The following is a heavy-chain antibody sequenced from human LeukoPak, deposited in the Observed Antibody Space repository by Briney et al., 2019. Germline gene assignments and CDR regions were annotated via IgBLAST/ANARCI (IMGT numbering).Heavy chain of an antibody. D-gene: IGHD1-1*01. CDR1: GGSISSGGYY. Sequence: SQTLSLTCTVSGGSISSGGYYWSWIRQHPGKGLEWIGYIYYSGSTYYNPSLKSRVTISVDTSKNQFSLKLSSVTAADTAVYYCARGVQSIEAPNWFGPWGQGTLVTVSS. CDR3: ARGVQSIEAPNWFGP. J-gene: IGHJ5*02. CDR2: IYYSGST. V-gene: IGHV4-31*03.